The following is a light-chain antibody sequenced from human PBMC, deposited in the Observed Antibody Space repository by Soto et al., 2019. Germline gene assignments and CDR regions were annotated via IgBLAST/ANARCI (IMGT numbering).Light chain of an antibody. CDR1: QSISSY. CDR2: AAS. CDR3: QHSYSTPTT. Sequence: DIQMTQSPSSLSASVGDRVTITCRASQSISSYLNWYQQKPGKAPKLLIYAASSLQSGVPSRFSGSESGTDCALTISSLQPEDFATYYCQHSYSTPTTFGQGTRREIK. V-gene: IGKV1-39*01. J-gene: IGKJ5*01.